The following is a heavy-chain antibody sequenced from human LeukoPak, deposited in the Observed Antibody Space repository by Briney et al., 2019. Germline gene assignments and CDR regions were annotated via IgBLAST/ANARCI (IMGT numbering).Heavy chain of an antibody. CDR1: GYTFTSYA. Sequence: ASVKVSCKASGYTFTSYAMNWVRQAPGQGLEWMGWISAYNGNTNYAQKLQGRVTMTTDTSTSTAYMELRSLRSDDTAVYYCARVGRWFGEPYGMDVWGQGTTVTVSS. J-gene: IGHJ6*02. D-gene: IGHD3-10*01. CDR3: ARVGRWFGEPYGMDV. CDR2: ISAYNGNT. V-gene: IGHV1-18*01.